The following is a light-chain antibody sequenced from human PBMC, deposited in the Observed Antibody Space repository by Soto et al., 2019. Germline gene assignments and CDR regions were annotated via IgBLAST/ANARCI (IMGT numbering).Light chain of an antibody. Sequence: EVVLTQSPATLSSSPGKGVTLSCRASQSVGRYLAWYQQRPGQAPRLLISDASNRATGVPTRFSGSGSGTDFTLTITILEPEDFAVYYCQQRSTWPSITFGQGTRLDFK. CDR3: QQRSTWPSIT. V-gene: IGKV3-11*01. CDR1: QSVGRY. J-gene: IGKJ5*01. CDR2: DAS.